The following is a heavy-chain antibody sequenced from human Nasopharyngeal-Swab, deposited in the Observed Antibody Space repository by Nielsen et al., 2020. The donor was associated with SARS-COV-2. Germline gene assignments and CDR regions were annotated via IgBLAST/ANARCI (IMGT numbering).Heavy chain of an antibody. J-gene: IGHJ4*02. V-gene: IGHV3-30*18. Sequence: GESLKISCAASGFTFSSYGMHWVRQAPGKGLEWVAVISYDGSNKYYADSVKGRFTISRDNSKNTLYLQMNSLRAEDTAVYYCANIGAVLGNPKTGAYDDYWGQGTLVTVSS. CDR2: ISYDGSNK. D-gene: IGHD3-16*01. CDR3: ANIGAVLGNPKTGAYDDY. CDR1: GFTFSSYG.